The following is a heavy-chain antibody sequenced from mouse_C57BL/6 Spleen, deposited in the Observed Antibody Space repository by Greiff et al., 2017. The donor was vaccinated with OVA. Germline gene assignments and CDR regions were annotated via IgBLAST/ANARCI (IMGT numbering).Heavy chain of an antibody. V-gene: IGHV1-82*01. CDR1: GYAFSSSW. CDR2: IYPGDGDT. Sequence: QVQLQQSGPELVKPGASVKISCKASGYAFSSSWMHWVKQRPGKGLEWIGRIYPGDGDTNYNGKFKGKATLTADKSSSTAYMQLSSLTSEDSAVYVRARRSWDGGYYFDYWGQGTTLTVSS. CDR3: ARRSWDGGYYFDY. D-gene: IGHD4-1*01. J-gene: IGHJ2*01.